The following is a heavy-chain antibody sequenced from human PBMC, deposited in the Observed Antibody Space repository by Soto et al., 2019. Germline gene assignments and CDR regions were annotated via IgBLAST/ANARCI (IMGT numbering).Heavy chain of an antibody. Sequence: SVKVSCKTSGYDFTAYDINWVRQASGQGLEWMGWMNPINGATGSARRFQGRVSMTRNTATGTAYLELTSLRSDDTGVYYCGRGPSPRAPAGGTPYYYAMDVWGQGTTVTVSS. V-gene: IGHV1-8*02. J-gene: IGHJ6*02. CDR3: GRGPSPRAPAGGTPYYYAMDV. CDR1: GYDFTAYD. CDR2: MNPINGAT. D-gene: IGHD6-13*01.